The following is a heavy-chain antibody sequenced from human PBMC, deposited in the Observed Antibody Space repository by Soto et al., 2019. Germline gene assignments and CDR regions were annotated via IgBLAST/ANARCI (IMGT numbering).Heavy chain of an antibody. CDR3: ARNRNSSSKIHGIDV. CDR2: ISSGSDYI. D-gene: IGHD6-6*01. Sequence: EVQLVESGGGLVEPGGSLRLSCAPSGLTFTTYSMNWVRQAPGKGLEWVSSISSGSDYIYYAESVKGRFTISRDNAKNSLYLQMNSLRADHTAVYYCARNRNSSSKIHGIDVWGQGTPVTVS. V-gene: IGHV3-21*01. J-gene: IGHJ6*02. CDR1: GLTFTTYS.